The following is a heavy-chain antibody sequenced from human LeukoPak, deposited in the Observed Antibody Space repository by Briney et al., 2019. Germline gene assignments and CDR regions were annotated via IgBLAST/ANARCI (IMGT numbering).Heavy chain of an antibody. CDR2: IYYSGST. V-gene: IGHV4-59*01. CDR1: GGSISSYY. J-gene: IGHJ5*02. CDR3: ARDRTAAAGTWFDP. Sequence: SETLSLTCTVSGGSISSYYWSWIRQPPGKGLEWIGYIYYSGSTNYNPSLKSRVTISVDTSKNQFSLKLSSVTAADTAVYCCARDRTAAAGTWFDPWGQGTLVTVPS. D-gene: IGHD6-13*01.